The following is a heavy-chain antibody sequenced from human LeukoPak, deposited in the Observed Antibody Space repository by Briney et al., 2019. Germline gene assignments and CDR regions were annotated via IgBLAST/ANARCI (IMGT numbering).Heavy chain of an antibody. Sequence: SETLSLTCTVSGYSISSGYYWGWIRQPPGKGLEWIGSIYYSGSTYYSPSLKSRVTISVDTSKNQFSLKLSSVTAADTAVYYCARDISGSRYFDYWGQGTLVTVSS. CDR2: IYYSGST. CDR3: ARDISGSRYFDY. CDR1: GYSISSGYY. V-gene: IGHV4-38-2*02. D-gene: IGHD3-10*01. J-gene: IGHJ4*02.